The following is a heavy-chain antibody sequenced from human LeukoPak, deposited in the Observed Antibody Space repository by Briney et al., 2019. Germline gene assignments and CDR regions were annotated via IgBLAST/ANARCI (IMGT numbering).Heavy chain of an antibody. Sequence: GGSLRLSCVASGFTFSSYAMSWVRQAPGRGLEWVSAISGSGGSTYYADSVKGRFTISRDNSKNTLYLQMNSLRAEDTAVYYCAKDRGRIAVAGSDYWGQGTLVTVSS. D-gene: IGHD6-19*01. J-gene: IGHJ4*02. CDR3: AKDRGRIAVAGSDY. CDR2: ISGSGGST. V-gene: IGHV3-23*01. CDR1: GFTFSSYA.